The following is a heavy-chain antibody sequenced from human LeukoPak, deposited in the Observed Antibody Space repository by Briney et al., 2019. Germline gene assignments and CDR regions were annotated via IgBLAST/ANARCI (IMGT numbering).Heavy chain of an antibody. CDR2: INPSGGSV. CDR3: ATLDLVTAKFAFDI. CDR1: GYTFTSYH. J-gene: IGHJ3*02. D-gene: IGHD2-2*03. V-gene: IGHV1-46*01. Sequence: GASVKVSCKTSGYTFTSYHMHWVRQAPGQGLDWMGIINPSGGSVSYAQKFRGRVTLTRDTSTNTVYMELSSLRSEDTAVYYCATLDLVTAKFAFDIWGQGTMVTVSS.